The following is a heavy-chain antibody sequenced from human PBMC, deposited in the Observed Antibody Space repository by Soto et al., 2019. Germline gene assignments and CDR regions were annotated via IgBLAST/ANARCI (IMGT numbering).Heavy chain of an antibody. J-gene: IGHJ1*01. CDR2: IYHSGTT. D-gene: IGHD1-26*01. CDR1: GGSISSSTYY. Sequence: QLQLQESGPGLVKPSETLSLTCTVSGGSISSSTYYWGWIRQPPGKGLEWIGSIYHSGTTYYNSSLKSLVTISVDTPRNQSSLKLSSATAPDTAVYYCARDGSNSGGYSESFQHWGQGTLVTVSS. V-gene: IGHV4-39*02. CDR3: ARDGSNSGGYSESFQH.